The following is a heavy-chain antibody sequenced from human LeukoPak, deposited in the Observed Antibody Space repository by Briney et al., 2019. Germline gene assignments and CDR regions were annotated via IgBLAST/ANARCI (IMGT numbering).Heavy chain of an antibody. Sequence: GGSLRLSCSASGFTFGSYWMNWVRQAPGKGPEWVANIKQDGSEINYADSVKGQFIISRDNAKNSLYLQMNSLRVDDTAVYYCAGGSGWITGDWGHGTLVTVSS. V-gene: IGHV3-7*03. CDR2: IKQDGSEI. CDR1: GFTFGSYW. D-gene: IGHD1-14*01. J-gene: IGHJ4*01. CDR3: AGGSGWITGD.